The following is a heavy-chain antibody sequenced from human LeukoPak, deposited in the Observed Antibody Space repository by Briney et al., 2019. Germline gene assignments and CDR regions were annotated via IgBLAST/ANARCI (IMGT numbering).Heavy chain of an antibody. V-gene: IGHV3-7*03. J-gene: IGHJ4*02. CDR3: EKESAYTSPRNYYFDY. Sequence: PGGSLRLSCAASGFTFSSYWMSWVRQAPGKGLEWVANIKQDGSEKYYVDSVKGRFAISRDNSRDTVNLQMNNLRADDAAVYYCEKESAYTSPRNYYFDYWGQGALVTVSS. D-gene: IGHD5-18*01. CDR2: IKQDGSEK. CDR1: GFTFSSYW.